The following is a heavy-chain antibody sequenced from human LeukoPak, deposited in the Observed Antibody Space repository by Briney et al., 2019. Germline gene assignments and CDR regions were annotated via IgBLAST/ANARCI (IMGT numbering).Heavy chain of an antibody. CDR1: ASSISSNYY. Sequence: SETLSLTCTVSASSISSNYYWGWIRQPPGKGLEWIGSIYHSGSTYYNPSLQSRVTISVDTSKNQFSLNLGSVTAADTAVYYCARDVGGGRNDYWGQGTLVTVSS. CDR2: IYHSGST. D-gene: IGHD2-21*01. CDR3: ARDVGGGRNDY. V-gene: IGHV4-38-2*02. J-gene: IGHJ4*02.